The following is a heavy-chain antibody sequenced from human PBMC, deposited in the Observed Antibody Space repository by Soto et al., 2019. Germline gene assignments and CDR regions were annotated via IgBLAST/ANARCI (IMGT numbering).Heavy chain of an antibody. J-gene: IGHJ4*02. CDR1: GGTFNTYT. Sequence: VASVKVSCKASGGTFNTYTVSWVRQAPGQGLEWMGRIIPILGVANYAQRFQGRVTITEDKSTSTSYMELSSLRSEDTAVYYCAREAAMIASGRYFDYWGQGTLVTVSS. D-gene: IGHD2-21*01. V-gene: IGHV1-69*04. CDR2: IIPILGVA. CDR3: AREAAMIASGRYFDY.